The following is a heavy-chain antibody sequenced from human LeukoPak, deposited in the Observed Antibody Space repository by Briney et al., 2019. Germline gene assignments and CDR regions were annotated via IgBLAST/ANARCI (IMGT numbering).Heavy chain of an antibody. V-gene: IGHV3-7*01. J-gene: IGHJ4*02. D-gene: IGHD6-13*01. Sequence: GGSLRLSCAASGFTFSSYAMSWVRQAPGKGLEWVANIKQDGSEKYYVDSVKGRFTISGDNAKNSLYLQMNSLRAEDTAVYYCARDPPGPFSSSWYPFDYWGQGTLVTVSS. CDR2: IKQDGSEK. CDR1: GFTFSSYA. CDR3: ARDPPGPFSSSWYPFDY.